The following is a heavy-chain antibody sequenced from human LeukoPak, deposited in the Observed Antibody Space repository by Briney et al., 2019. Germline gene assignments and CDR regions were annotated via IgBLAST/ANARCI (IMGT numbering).Heavy chain of an antibody. CDR2: ISASAAMT. V-gene: IGHV3-23*01. CDR3: AKDWDDIVVVPAAMSGRGFDP. J-gene: IGHJ5*02. CDR1: GFTFNNYV. D-gene: IGHD2-2*01. Sequence: GGSLRLSCEASGFTFNNYVMTWVRQAPGKGLEWVSSISASAAMTYYADSVKGRFTVSRDNSKNTLYLQMNSLRAEDTAVYYCAKDWDDIVVVPAAMSGRGFDPWGQGTLVTVSS.